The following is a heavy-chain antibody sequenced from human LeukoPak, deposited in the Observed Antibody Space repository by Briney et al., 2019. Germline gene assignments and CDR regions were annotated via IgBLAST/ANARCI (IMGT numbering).Heavy chain of an antibody. CDR1: GGAFSGYY. CDR2: INHSGST. V-gene: IGHV4-34*01. CDR3: ARIPEGQTASFDY. D-gene: IGHD2-21*02. J-gene: IGHJ4*02. Sequence: SETLSLTCAVYGGAFSGYYWSWIRQPPGKGLEWIGEINHSGSTNYNPSLKSRVTISVDTSKNQFSLKLSSVTAADTAVYYCARIPEGQTASFDYWGQGTLVTVSS.